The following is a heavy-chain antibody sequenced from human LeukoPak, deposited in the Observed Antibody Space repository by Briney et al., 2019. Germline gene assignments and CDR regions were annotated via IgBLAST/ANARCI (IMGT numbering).Heavy chain of an antibody. D-gene: IGHD3-3*01. Sequence: GGSLRLSCAASGSTFSSYWMSWVRQAPGKGLEWVANIKQDGSEKYYVDSVKGRFTISRDNAKNSLYLQMNSLRAEDTAVYYCARDLTIFGVVIIRVNWFDPWGQGTLVTVSS. CDR2: IKQDGSEK. CDR1: GSTFSSYW. V-gene: IGHV3-7*01. CDR3: ARDLTIFGVVIIRVNWFDP. J-gene: IGHJ5*02.